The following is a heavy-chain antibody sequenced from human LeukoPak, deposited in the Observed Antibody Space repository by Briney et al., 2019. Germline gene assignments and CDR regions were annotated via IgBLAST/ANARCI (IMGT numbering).Heavy chain of an antibody. D-gene: IGHD3-10*01. Sequence: ETLSLTCTVSGYSISSGYYWGWIRQPPGKGLEWVSVIYSGGSTYYADSVKGRFTISRDNSKNTLYLQMNSLRAEDTAVYYCARVLLWFGDRSAFDIWGQGTMVTVSS. J-gene: IGHJ3*02. V-gene: IGHV3-66*01. CDR1: GYSISSGYY. CDR3: ARVLLWFGDRSAFDI. CDR2: IYSGGST.